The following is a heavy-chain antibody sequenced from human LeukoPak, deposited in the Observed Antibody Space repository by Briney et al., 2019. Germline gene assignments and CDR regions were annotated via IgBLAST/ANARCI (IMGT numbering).Heavy chain of an antibody. V-gene: IGHV1-69*13. J-gene: IGHJ4*02. Sequence: SVKVSCKASGGTFSSYAISWVRQAPGQGLEWMGGIIPIFGTANYAQKFQGRVTITADESTSTAYTELSSLRSEDTAVYYCASSLTMIVVRGLYYFDYWGQGTLVTVSS. CDR3: ASSLTMIVVRGLYYFDY. D-gene: IGHD3-22*01. CDR2: IIPIFGTA. CDR1: GGTFSSYA.